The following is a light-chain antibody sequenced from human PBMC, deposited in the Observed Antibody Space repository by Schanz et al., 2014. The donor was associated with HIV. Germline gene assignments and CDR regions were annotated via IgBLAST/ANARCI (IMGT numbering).Light chain of an antibody. Sequence: QSVLTQPPSASGTPGQRVTISCSGSSSNIKMNAVNWYQHLPGMGPKLLIYATYNRPSGVPDRFSGSGSGTSASLAISGLQSDDEADYYCAGWDDGLSGPVFGGGTKVTVL. J-gene: IGLJ2*01. CDR3: AGWDDGLSGPV. CDR1: SSNIKMNA. CDR2: ATY. V-gene: IGLV1-44*01.